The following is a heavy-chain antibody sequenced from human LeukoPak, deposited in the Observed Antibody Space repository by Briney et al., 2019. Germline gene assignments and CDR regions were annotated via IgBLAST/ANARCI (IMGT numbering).Heavy chain of an antibody. CDR3: ARVHYDFWSGYFQLQNWFDP. V-gene: IGHV1-18*01. CDR1: GYSFTSYG. Sequence: GESLKIFCKGSGYSFTSYGISWVRQAPGQGLEWMGWISAYNGNTNYAQKLQGRVTMTTDTSTSTAYMELRSLRSDDTAVYYCARVHYDFWSGYFQLQNWFDPWGQGTLVTVSS. J-gene: IGHJ5*02. CDR2: ISAYNGNT. D-gene: IGHD3-3*01.